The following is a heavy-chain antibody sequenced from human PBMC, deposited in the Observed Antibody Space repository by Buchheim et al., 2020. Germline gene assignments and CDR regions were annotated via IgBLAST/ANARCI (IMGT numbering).Heavy chain of an antibody. Sequence: QMQLVQSGAEVKKPGASVKVSCKASGYTFTSYYMHWVRQAPGQGLEWMGIINPSGGSTSYAQKFQGRVTMTRDASTSTVYMELSSLRSEDTAVYYCASTSQTYYYDSSGYYGLGYWGQGTL. CDR2: INPSGGST. J-gene: IGHJ4*02. D-gene: IGHD3-22*01. V-gene: IGHV1-46*01. CDR1: GYTFTSYY. CDR3: ASTSQTYYYDSSGYYGLGY.